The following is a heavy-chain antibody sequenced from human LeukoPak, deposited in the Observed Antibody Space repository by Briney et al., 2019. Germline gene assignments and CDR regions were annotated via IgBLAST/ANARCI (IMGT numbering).Heavy chain of an antibody. Sequence: PGGSLRLSCAASGFTVSSNYMSWVRQAPGKGLEWVSTIYSGGSTYYADSVKGRFTISRDTSKNTLYLQMNSLRAEDTAVYYCAKDKGRRLGWFGHDFDYWGQGTLVTVPS. CDR2: IYSGGST. CDR3: AKDKGRRLGWFGHDFDY. D-gene: IGHD3-10*01. CDR1: GFTVSSNY. J-gene: IGHJ4*02. V-gene: IGHV3-53*01.